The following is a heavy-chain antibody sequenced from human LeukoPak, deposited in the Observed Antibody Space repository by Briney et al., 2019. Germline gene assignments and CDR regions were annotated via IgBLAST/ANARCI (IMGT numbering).Heavy chain of an antibody. CDR3: ARPGRESGSRANYYFDY. CDR2: IVPIFGTA. Sequence: SVKVSCKASGGTFSSYAISWVRQAPGQGLEWMGGIVPIFGTANYAQKFQGRVTITADESTSTAYMELSSLRSEDTAVYYCARPGRESGSRANYYFDYWGQGTLVTVSS. CDR1: GGTFSSYA. J-gene: IGHJ4*02. V-gene: IGHV1-69*13. D-gene: IGHD4/OR15-4a*01.